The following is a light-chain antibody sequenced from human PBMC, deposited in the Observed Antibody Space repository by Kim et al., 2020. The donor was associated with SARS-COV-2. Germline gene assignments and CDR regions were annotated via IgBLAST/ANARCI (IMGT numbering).Light chain of an antibody. CDR3: SSYTSASTEM. CDR1: NNDVGGFDF. J-gene: IGLJ3*02. V-gene: IGLV2-14*03. CDR2: DVT. Sequence: QSALTQPASVSGSPGQSITISCTGTNNDVGGFDFVSWYQQHPGKVPKLIIYDVTNRPSGVSNRFSASKSDNTASLTISGLQAEDEADYYCSSYTSASTEMFGGGTQLTVL.